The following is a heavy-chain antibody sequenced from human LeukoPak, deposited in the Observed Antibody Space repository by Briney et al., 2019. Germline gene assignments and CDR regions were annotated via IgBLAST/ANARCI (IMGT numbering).Heavy chain of an antibody. CDR3: ARADQWFGLEY. Sequence: GGSLRLSCAASGFTFSDYYMSRIRQAPGKGLEWVSYISSSSSYTNYADSVKGRFTISRDNAKNSLYLQMNSLRAEDTAVYYCARADQWFGLEYWGQGTLVTVSS. D-gene: IGHD3-10*01. CDR1: GFTFSDYY. V-gene: IGHV3-11*06. CDR2: ISSSSSYT. J-gene: IGHJ4*02.